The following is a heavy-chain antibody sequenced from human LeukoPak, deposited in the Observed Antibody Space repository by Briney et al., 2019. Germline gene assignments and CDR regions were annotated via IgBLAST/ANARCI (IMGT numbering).Heavy chain of an antibody. CDR2: ISSSSSRSSYI. D-gene: IGHD3-22*01. Sequence: GGSLRLSCAASGFTFNSYTMNWVRQAPGRGPEWVSSISSSSSRSSYIYYADSVKGRLTISRDNAKNSLYLQMNSLRAEDTAVYYCARDRSGDTMIYDYWGQGTLVTVSS. J-gene: IGHJ4*02. CDR1: GFTFNSYT. V-gene: IGHV3-21*01. CDR3: ARDRSGDTMIYDY.